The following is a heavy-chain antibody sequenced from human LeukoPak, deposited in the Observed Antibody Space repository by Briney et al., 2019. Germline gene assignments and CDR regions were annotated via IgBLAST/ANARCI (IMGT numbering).Heavy chain of an antibody. V-gene: IGHV3-7*01. CDR2: IKEDGTEK. Sequence: PGGSLRLSCAGSGFTFSDFWMTWVRQTPGKGLEWVANIKEDGTEKNLVDSVKGRFTISRDNSKNTLYLQMNSLRAEDTAVYYCAKEPRFLEWYGADYWGQGTLVTVSS. D-gene: IGHD3-3*01. J-gene: IGHJ4*02. CDR3: AKEPRFLEWYGADY. CDR1: GFTFSDFW.